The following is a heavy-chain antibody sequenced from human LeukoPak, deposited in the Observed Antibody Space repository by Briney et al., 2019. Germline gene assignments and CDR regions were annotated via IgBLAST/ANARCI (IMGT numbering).Heavy chain of an antibody. J-gene: IGHJ4*02. V-gene: IGHV4-34*01. CDR2: INHSGST. D-gene: IGHD3-9*01. CDR1: GGSISSYY. CDR3: ARERPSYYDILTGYYPRSLPYYFDY. Sequence: SETLSLTCTVSGGSISSYYWSRIRQPPGKGLEWIGEINHSGSTNYNPSLKSRVTISVDTSKNQFSLKLSSVTAADTAVYYCARERPSYYDILTGYYPRSLPYYFDYWGQGTLVTVSS.